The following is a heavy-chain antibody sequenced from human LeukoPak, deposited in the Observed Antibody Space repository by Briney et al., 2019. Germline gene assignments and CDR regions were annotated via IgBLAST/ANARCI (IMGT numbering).Heavy chain of an antibody. CDR1: GFYFSSYS. J-gene: IGHJ6*03. CDR2: INTGSTYM. V-gene: IGHV3-21*01. D-gene: IGHD1-1*01. Sequence: PGGSLRLSCAASGFYFSSYSMNWVRQAPGKGLEWVSSINTGSTYMYYADSVKGRFTISRDNAKNSLHLQMYSLRAEDTAVYFCERVEATTGRNYHYYYMDVWGKGTTVTVSS. CDR3: ERVEATTGRNYHYYYMDV.